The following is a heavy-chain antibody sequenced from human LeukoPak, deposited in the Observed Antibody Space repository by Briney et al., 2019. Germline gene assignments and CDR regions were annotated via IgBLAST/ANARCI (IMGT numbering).Heavy chain of an antibody. CDR1: GYTFTGYY. J-gene: IGHJ6*02. CDR2: INPNSGGT. V-gene: IGHV1-2*02. Sequence: GASVKVSCKASGYTFTGYYVHWVRQAPGQGLEWMGWINPNSGGTNYAQKFQGRVTMTRDTSISTAYMELSRLRSDDTAVYYCAYGSGSYYNRLYGMDVWGQGTTVTVSS. CDR3: AYGSGSYYNRLYGMDV. D-gene: IGHD3-10*01.